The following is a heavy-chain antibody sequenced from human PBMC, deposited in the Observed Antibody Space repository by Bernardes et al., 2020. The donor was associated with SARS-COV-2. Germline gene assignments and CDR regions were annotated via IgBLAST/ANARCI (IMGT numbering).Heavy chain of an antibody. CDR2: FDPEDGET. D-gene: IGHD6-19*01. CDR1: GYTLTELS. V-gene: IGHV1-24*01. Sequence: ASVKVSCKVSGYTLTELSMHWVRQAPGKGLEWMGGFDPEDGETIYAQKFQGRVTMTEDTSTDTAYMELSSLRSEDTAVYYCATAIAVAGTFVSYYYYYGMDGWGQGNKVTVSS. J-gene: IGHJ6*01. CDR3: ATAIAVAGTFVSYYYYYGMDG.